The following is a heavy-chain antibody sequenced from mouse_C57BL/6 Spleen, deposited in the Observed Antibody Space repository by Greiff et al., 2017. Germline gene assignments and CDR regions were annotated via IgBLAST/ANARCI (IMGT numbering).Heavy chain of an antibody. CDR3: ARIYYYGSSSQYFEV. D-gene: IGHD1-1*01. Sequence: QVQLQQPGAELVKPGASVKMSCKASGYTFTSYWITWVKQRPGQGLEWIGDIYPGSGSTNYNEKFKSKATLTVDTSSSTAYMQLISLTSEDSAVYYCARIYYYGSSSQYFEVWGTGTTVTVSS. CDR1: GYTFTSYW. J-gene: IGHJ1*03. V-gene: IGHV1-55*01. CDR2: IYPGSGST.